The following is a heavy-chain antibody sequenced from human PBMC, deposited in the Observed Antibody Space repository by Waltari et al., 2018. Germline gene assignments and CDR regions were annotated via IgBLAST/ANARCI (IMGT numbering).Heavy chain of an antibody. J-gene: IGHJ2*01. Sequence: EVKLVESGGGLIQPGGSLSLSCAAPGFTVVSNYMSWVRQAPGKGLEWVSVINSGGDTHYADSVKDRFTISRDNSKNTVYLQMNTLRAEDTALYYCARDVTGYYYFDLWGRGTLVTVSS. CDR1: GFTVVSNY. CDR3: ARDVTGYYYFDL. V-gene: IGHV3-53*01. CDR2: INSGGDT.